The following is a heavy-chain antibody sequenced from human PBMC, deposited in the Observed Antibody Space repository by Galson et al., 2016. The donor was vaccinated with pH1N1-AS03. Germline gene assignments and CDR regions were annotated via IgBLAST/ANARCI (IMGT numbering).Heavy chain of an antibody. CDR1: GFTFSNLW. D-gene: IGHD3-10*01. CDR3: ATGRGYYYEY. CDR2: VNGDGSST. Sequence: SLRLSCAASGFTFSNLWMHWVRQGPGKGLVWVARVNGDGSSTTYADSVKGRFTISRDNAKNTVYLQMISLRAEDTAVCYCATGRGYYYEYWGQGTLVTVSS. J-gene: IGHJ4*02. V-gene: IGHV3-74*01.